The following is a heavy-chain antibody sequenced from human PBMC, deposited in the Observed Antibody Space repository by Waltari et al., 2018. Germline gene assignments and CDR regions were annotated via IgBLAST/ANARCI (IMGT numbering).Heavy chain of an antibody. J-gene: IGHJ3*02. CDR2: IIPILGIA. CDR1: GGTFSSYA. Sequence: QVQLVQSGAEVKKPGSSVKVSCKASGGTFSSYAISWVRQAPGQGLEWMGGIIPILGIANYAQKFQGRVTITADESTSTAYMELSSLRSEDTAVYYCARTKDWRDAFDIWGQGTMVTVSS. CDR3: ARTKDWRDAFDI. V-gene: IGHV1-69*10. D-gene: IGHD1-1*01.